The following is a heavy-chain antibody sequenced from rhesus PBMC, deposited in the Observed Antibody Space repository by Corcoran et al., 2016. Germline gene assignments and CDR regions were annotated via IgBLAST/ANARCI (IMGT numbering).Heavy chain of an antibody. D-gene: IGHD2-15*01. CDR1: GGSISDYYY. V-gene: IGHV4S9*01. Sequence: QVQLQESGPGLVKPSETLSLTCAVSGGSISDYYYWNWIRQPPGKGLEGIGNIYGNSASTSHNPSLKSRVTISKDTSKNQFFLKLSSGTAADTAVYYCWAVVVLTAPWYSGSWNGFDYWGQGVLVTVSS. J-gene: IGHJ4*01. CDR2: IYGNSAST. CDR3: WAVVVLTAPWYSGSWNGFDY.